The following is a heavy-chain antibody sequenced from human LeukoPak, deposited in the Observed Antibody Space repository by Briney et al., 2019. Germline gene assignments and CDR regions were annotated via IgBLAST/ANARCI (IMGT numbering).Heavy chain of an antibody. Sequence: PGGSLRLSCAASGFTFSSYGMHWVRQASGKGLEWVAVIWYDGSNKYYADSVKGRFTISRDNSKNTLYLQMNSLRAEDTAVYYCVVVVTATDAFDIWGQGTMVTVSS. J-gene: IGHJ3*02. V-gene: IGHV3-33*01. CDR3: VVVVTATDAFDI. D-gene: IGHD2-21*02. CDR1: GFTFSSYG. CDR2: IWYDGSNK.